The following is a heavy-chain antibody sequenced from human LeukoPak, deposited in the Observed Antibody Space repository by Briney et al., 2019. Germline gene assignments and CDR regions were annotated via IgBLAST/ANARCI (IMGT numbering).Heavy chain of an antibody. V-gene: IGHV3-48*04. CDR2: ISSSSSTI. D-gene: IGHD3-10*01. CDR1: GFTFSSYS. CDR3: AKGQLLWFGELPNWFDP. Sequence: PGGSLRLSCAASGFTFSSYSMNWVRQAPGKGLEWVSYISSSSSTIYYADSVKGRFTISRDNAKNSLYLQMNSLRAEDTALYYCAKGQLLWFGELPNWFDPWGQGTLVTVSS. J-gene: IGHJ5*02.